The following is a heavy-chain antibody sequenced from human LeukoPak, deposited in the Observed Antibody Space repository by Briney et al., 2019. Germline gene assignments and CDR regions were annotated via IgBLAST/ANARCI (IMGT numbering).Heavy chain of an antibody. J-gene: IGHJ5*02. CDR1: GFPFSTYA. V-gene: IGHV3-64*01. CDR3: ARGAA. Sequence: PGGSLRLSCAASGFPFSTYAMHWVRQAPGKGLEYVSAISSNGGSTYYANSVKGRFTISRDNSKNTLYLQMGSLRAEDMAVYYGARGAAWGQGALVTVSS. CDR2: ISSNGGST.